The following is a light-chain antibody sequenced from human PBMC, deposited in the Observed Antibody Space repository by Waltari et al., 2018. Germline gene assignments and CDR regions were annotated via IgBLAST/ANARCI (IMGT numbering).Light chain of an antibody. Sequence: EIVMTQSPATLSVSPGQRATLSCRAGQRISSNLAWYQQKPGQAPMLLIYGASTRAPGIPFRFSGSVSGTDFTLTISSLQSEDFAVYFCQQYNNWPFTFGQGTKLEIK. CDR1: QRISSN. CDR3: QQYNNWPFT. V-gene: IGKV3-15*01. CDR2: GAS. J-gene: IGKJ2*01.